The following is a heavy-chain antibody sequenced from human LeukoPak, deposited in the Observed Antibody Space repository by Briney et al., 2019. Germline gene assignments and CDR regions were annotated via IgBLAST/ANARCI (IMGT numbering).Heavy chain of an antibody. CDR3: ARGFYIAKNAGVFDI. Sequence: SETLSLTCTVYGASFNTYYWTWIRQPPGKGLEWIGEIPHSGNSNYNPFLKSRVTMSVDTSKNQFSLKLTSVTAADTAVYYCARGFYIAKNAGVFDIWGQGTMVTVSS. D-gene: IGHD1-1*01. CDR2: IPHSGNS. J-gene: IGHJ3*02. V-gene: IGHV4-34*01. CDR1: GASFNTYY.